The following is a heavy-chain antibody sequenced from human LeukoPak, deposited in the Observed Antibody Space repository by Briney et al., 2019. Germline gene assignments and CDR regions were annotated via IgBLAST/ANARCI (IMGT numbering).Heavy chain of an antibody. CDR3: ARDQRYSSAWYDEGGYYFDY. CDR2: IIPIFGTA. Sequence: SVKVSCKASGGTFSSYAISWVRQAPGQGLEWMGGIIPIFGTAKYAQKFQGRVTITADESTSTAYMELSSLRSEDTAVYYCARDQRYSSAWYDEGGYYFDYWGQGTPVTVSS. J-gene: IGHJ4*02. CDR1: GGTFSSYA. D-gene: IGHD6-19*01. V-gene: IGHV1-69*13.